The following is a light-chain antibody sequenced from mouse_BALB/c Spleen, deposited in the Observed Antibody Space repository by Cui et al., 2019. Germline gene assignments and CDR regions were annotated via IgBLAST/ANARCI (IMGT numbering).Light chain of an antibody. CDR3: QQRSSYPFT. V-gene: IGKV4-57*01. J-gene: IGKJ4*01. Sequence: QIVLTQSPAIMSASPGEKVTIYCSASTSASYMHWFQQRPGTSPKLWIYSTSNLASGVPARFSGSGSGTSYSLTISRMEAEDAATYYCQQRSSYPFTFGSGTKLEIK. CDR1: TSASY. CDR2: STS.